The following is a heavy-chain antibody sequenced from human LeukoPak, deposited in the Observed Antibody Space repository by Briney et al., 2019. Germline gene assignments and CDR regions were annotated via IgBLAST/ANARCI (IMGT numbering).Heavy chain of an antibody. J-gene: IGHJ3*02. CDR2: IYYSGST. CDR3: ARTKGEQWLTTQGYDAFDI. Sequence: PSETLSLTCTVSGGSIGSYYWSWIRQPPGKGLEWIGYIYYSGSTNYNPSLKSRVTISVDTSKNQFSLKLNSVTAADTAVYYCARTKGEQWLTTQGYDAFDIWGQGTMVTVSS. CDR1: GGSIGSYY. D-gene: IGHD6-19*01. V-gene: IGHV4-59*01.